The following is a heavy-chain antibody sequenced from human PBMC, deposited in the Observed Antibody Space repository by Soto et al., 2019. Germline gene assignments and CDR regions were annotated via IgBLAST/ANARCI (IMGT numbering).Heavy chain of an antibody. CDR3: ARIITEAGVDY. CDR2: ISDGGGYT. CDR1: RFTFSTYA. V-gene: IGHV3-23*01. D-gene: IGHD6-13*01. Sequence: RGGCRRLSCAASRFTFSTYALRWVRQAPGKGLEWVASISDGGGYTYYAGSVKGRFTISRDNFDNTLYLQMNSLRVEDTAVYYCARIITEAGVDYWGQGTLVTVSS. J-gene: IGHJ4*02.